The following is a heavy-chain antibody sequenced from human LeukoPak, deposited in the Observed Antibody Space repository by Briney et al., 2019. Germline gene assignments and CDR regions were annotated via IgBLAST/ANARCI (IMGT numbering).Heavy chain of an antibody. V-gene: IGHV6-1*01. CDR3: VRDWFGWYFDF. J-gene: IGHJ4*02. Sequence: SQTLSLTCAISGDSVSSSISAGVWIRQSPSRGLEWLGRTYYRSKWYNEYALSVKSRITINPDTSRNQFSLQLTSMTPEDTAVYYCVRDWFGWYFDFWGQGILVTVSS. CDR1: GDSVSSSISA. CDR2: TYYRSKWYN. D-gene: IGHD3-10*01.